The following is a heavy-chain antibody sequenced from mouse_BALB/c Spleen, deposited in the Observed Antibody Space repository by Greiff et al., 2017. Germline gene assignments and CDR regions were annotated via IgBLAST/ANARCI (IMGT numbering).Heavy chain of an antibody. V-gene: IGHV1-15*01. J-gene: IGHJ4*01. CDR2: IDPETGGT. CDR1: GYTFTDYE. D-gene: IGHD2-2*01. CDR3: TRSRGYGLYAMDY. Sequence: QVQLQQSGAELVRPGASVTLSCKASGYTFTDYEMHWVKQTPVHGLEWIGAIDPETGGTAYNQKFKGKATLTADKSSSTAYMELRSLTSEASAVYCCTRSRGYGLYAMDYWGQGTSVTVSS.